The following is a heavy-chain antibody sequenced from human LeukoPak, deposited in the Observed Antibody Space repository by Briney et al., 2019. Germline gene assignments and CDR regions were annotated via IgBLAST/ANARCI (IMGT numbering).Heavy chain of an antibody. V-gene: IGHV1-69*13. CDR3: ASAFLEWLLLYY. CDR1: GGTFSSYA. CDR2: IIPIFGTA. J-gene: IGHJ4*02. Sequence: SVKLSCKASGGTFSSYAISWVRQAPGQGLEWMGGIIPIFGTANYAQKFRGRVTITADESTSTAYMELSSLRSEDTAVYYCASAFLEWLLLYYWGQGTLVTVSS. D-gene: IGHD3-3*02.